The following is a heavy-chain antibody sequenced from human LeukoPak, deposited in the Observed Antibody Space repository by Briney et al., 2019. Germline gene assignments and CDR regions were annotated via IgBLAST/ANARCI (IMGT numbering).Heavy chain of an antibody. CDR3: AKRGLGYFFDY. D-gene: IGHD6-25*01. Sequence: GRSLRLSCAASGFTFSSYAMHWVRQAPGKGLEWVSAITGSGGSTYYADSVKGRFTISRDNSKNTLYLQMNSLRAEDTAVYYCAKRGLGYFFDYWGQGTLVTVSS. V-gene: IGHV3-23*01. CDR2: ITGSGGST. J-gene: IGHJ4*02. CDR1: GFTFSSYA.